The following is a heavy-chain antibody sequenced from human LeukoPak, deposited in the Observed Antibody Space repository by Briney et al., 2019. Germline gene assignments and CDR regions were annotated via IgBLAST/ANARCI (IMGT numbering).Heavy chain of an antibody. CDR1: GFTFSSYW. CDR3: ARIRGLRVGENWFGP. J-gene: IGHJ5*02. CDR2: IDSDGSST. V-gene: IGHV3-74*01. Sequence: GGSLRLSCAASGFTFSSYWMHWVRQAPGKGLVWVSRIDSDGSSTIYADSVKGRFTISRDNAKNSLYLQMNSLRAEDTAVYHCARIRGLRVGENWFGPWGQGTLVTVSS. D-gene: IGHD3-10*01.